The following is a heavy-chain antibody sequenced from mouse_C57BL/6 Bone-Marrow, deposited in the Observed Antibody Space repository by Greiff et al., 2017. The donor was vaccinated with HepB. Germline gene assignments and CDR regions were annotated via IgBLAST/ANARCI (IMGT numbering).Heavy chain of an antibody. CDR3: ARERSPYYGSSYDWYFDV. J-gene: IGHJ1*03. CDR1: GYTFTSYW. D-gene: IGHD1-1*01. CDR2: IDPSDSYT. Sequence: VQLQQPGAELVKPGASVKLSCKASGYTFTSYWIQWVKQRPGQGLEWIGEIDPSDSYTNYNQKFKGKATLTVGTSTSTAYMQLSSLTSEDSAVYYCARERSPYYGSSYDWYFDVWGTGTTVTVSS. V-gene: IGHV1-50*01.